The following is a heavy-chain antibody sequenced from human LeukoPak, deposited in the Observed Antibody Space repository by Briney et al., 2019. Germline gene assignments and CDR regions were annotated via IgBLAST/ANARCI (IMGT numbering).Heavy chain of an antibody. Sequence: ASVKVSCKASGYTFTGYYMHWVRQAPGQGLEWMGWINPNSGGTNYAQKFQGRVTVTRDTSISTAYMELSRLRSDDTAVYYCARAGGLFWNYYYMDVWGKGTTVTVSS. CDR1: GYTFTGYY. J-gene: IGHJ6*03. CDR3: ARAGGLFWNYYYMDV. CDR2: INPNSGGT. D-gene: IGHD3-3*01. V-gene: IGHV1-2*02.